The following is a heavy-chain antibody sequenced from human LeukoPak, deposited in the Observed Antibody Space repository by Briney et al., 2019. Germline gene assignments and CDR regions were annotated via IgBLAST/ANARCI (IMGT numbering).Heavy chain of an antibody. Sequence: PGGSLRLSCAASGFTFSSYSMNWVRQAPGKGLEWVSYISSSSSTIYYADSVKGRFTISRDNAKNSLYLQMNSLRAEDTAVYYCARDGWGSYYVNWIFDYWGQGTLVTVSS. J-gene: IGHJ4*02. CDR3: ARDGWGSYYVNWIFDY. D-gene: IGHD1-26*01. CDR2: ISSSSSTI. V-gene: IGHV3-48*01. CDR1: GFTFSSYS.